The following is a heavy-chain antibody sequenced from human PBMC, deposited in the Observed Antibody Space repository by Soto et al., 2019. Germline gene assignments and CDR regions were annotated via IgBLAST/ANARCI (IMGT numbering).Heavy chain of an antibody. V-gene: IGHV1-18*01. CDR3: ARDQQTVVQFLDSGPNDY. D-gene: IGHD3-3*01. Sequence: QVQLVQSGAEVKKPGASVKVSCKASGYTFTSYGISWVRQAPGQGLEWMGWISAYNGNTNYAQKLQGRVTMTTDTSTSTAYMELRSLRSDDTAVYYCARDQQTVVQFLDSGPNDYWGQGTLVTVSS. CDR1: GYTFTSYG. CDR2: ISAYNGNT. J-gene: IGHJ4*02.